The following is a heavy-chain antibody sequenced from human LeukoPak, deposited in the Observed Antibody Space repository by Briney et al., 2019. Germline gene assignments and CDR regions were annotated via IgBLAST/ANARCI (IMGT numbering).Heavy chain of an antibody. D-gene: IGHD3-3*01. J-gene: IGHJ4*02. Sequence: ASVKVSCKVSGYTLTELFMHWVRQAPGKGLEWMGGFDPEDGETIYAQKFQGRVTVTEDTSTDTAYMELSSLRSEDTAVYYCATKNPPYYDFWSGYVYWGQGTLVTVSS. V-gene: IGHV1-24*01. CDR2: FDPEDGET. CDR3: ATKNPPYYDFWSGYVY. CDR1: GYTLTELF.